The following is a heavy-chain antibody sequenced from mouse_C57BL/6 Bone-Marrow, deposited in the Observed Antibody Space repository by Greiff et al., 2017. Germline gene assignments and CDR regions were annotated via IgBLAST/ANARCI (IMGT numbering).Heavy chain of an antibody. CDR1: GFTFSSYA. CDR3: TRVITTVVPLAY. CDR2: ISSGGDYI. Sequence: EVKLVESGEGLVKPGGSLKLSCAASGFTFSSYAMSWVRQTPEMRLEWVAYISSGGDYIYYADTVKGRVTISRDNARNTLYVQMSSLKSEDTAMYYCTRVITTVVPLAYWGQGTLVTVSA. D-gene: IGHD1-1*01. V-gene: IGHV5-9-1*02. J-gene: IGHJ3*01.